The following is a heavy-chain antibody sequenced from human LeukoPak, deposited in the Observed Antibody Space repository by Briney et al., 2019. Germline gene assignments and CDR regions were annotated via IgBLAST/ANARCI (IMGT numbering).Heavy chain of an antibody. V-gene: IGHV4-4*07. J-gene: IGHJ6*03. CDR2: IFTSGST. CDR1: CGSISRYY. D-gene: IGHD6-19*01. Sequence: SETLSLTCNGPCGSISRYYWSWIRQPAGKGLEWIGRIFTSGSTNYTPSLKSRVTMSVDTSKNQFSLKLSSVTAADTAVYYCAREGSGWYRSYFYYYMDVWGKGTTVTVSS. CDR3: AREGSGWYRSYFYYYMDV.